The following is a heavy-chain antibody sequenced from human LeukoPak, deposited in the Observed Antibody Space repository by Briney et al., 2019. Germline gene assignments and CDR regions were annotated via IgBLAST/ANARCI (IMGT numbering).Heavy chain of an antibody. D-gene: IGHD2/OR15-2a*01. CDR2: INPSGGST. CDR3: ARALKDFFLPDY. Sequence: AASVKVSCKASGYTFTSYYMHWVRQAPGQGLEWMGIINPSGGSTSYAQKFQGRVTMTRDTSTSTVYMGLSSLRSEDTAVYYCARALKDFFLPDYWGQGTLVTVSS. V-gene: IGHV1-46*01. J-gene: IGHJ4*02. CDR1: GYTFTSYY.